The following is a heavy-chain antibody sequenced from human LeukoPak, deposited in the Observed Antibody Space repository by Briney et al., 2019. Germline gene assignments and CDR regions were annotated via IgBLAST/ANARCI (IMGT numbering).Heavy chain of an antibody. J-gene: IGHJ4*02. CDR2: IYYSGST. Sequence: SETLSLTCTVSGGSISSGGYYWSWIRQHPGKGLEWIGYIYYSGSTYYNPSLKSRVTISVDTSKNQFSLKLSSVTAADTAVYYCARVLEIGDYADYWGQGTLVTVSS. CDR3: ARVLEIGDYADY. V-gene: IGHV4-31*03. CDR1: GGSISSGGYY. D-gene: IGHD4-17*01.